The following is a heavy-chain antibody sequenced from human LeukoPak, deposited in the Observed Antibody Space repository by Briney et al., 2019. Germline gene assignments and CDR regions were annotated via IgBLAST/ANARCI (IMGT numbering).Heavy chain of an antibody. CDR1: GFTFSSYG. Sequence: GSLRLSCAASGFTFSSYGMHWVRQAPGKGLEWVAVISHDGSNKYYADSVKGRFTISRDNSKNTLYLQMNSLRAEDTAVYYCARSAYYYDSRGYHNYYYYGMDVWGQGTTVTVSS. V-gene: IGHV3-30*03. D-gene: IGHD3-22*01. CDR3: ARSAYYYDSRGYHNYYYYGMDV. CDR2: ISHDGSNK. J-gene: IGHJ6*02.